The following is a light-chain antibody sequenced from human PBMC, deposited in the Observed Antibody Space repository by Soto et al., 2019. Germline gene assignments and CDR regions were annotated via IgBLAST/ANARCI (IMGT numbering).Light chain of an antibody. J-gene: IGKJ5*01. Sequence: EIVLTQSPGTLSLSPWERATLSCRASQSVNNNLAWYQQKLGQAPRVLIYGASTRATGIPARFSGSGSGTEFTLTISSLQSEDFAVYYRQQRSNWPITFGQGTRLEIK. CDR3: QQRSNWPIT. V-gene: IGKV3-15*01. CDR2: GAS. CDR1: QSVNNN.